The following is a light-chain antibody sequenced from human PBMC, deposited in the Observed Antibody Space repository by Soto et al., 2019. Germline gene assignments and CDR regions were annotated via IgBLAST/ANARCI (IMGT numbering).Light chain of an antibody. J-gene: IGLJ1*01. CDR1: SSNIGAAYD. Sequence: QSVLTQPPSVSGAPGQRVTISCTGSSSNIGAAYDVHWYQQVPGTAPKLLIYGNSNRPSGVPDRFSGSKSGTSASLAITGLQAEDEADYYCQSYDISLSGYVFGTGTQLTVL. CDR3: QSYDISLSGYV. V-gene: IGLV1-40*01. CDR2: GNS.